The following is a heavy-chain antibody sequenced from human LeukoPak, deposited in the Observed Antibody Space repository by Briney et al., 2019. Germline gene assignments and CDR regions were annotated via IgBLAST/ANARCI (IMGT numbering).Heavy chain of an antibody. CDR1: GGSISSGGYY. CDR2: INHSGST. Sequence: PSQTLSLTCTVSGGSISSGGYYWSWIRQPPGKGLEWIGEINHSGSTNYNPSLKSRVTISVDTSKNQFSLKLSSVTAADTAVYYCARGGSGSYYYFDYWGQGTLVTVSS. V-gene: IGHV4-30-2*01. D-gene: IGHD1-26*01. J-gene: IGHJ4*02. CDR3: ARGGSGSYYYFDY.